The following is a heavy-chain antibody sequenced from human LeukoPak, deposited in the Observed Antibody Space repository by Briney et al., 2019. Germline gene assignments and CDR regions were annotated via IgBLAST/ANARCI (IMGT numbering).Heavy chain of an antibody. Sequence: PSETLSLTCTVSGGSISSYYWSWIRQPPGKGLEWIGYIYHTGSTSYNPSLKGRVTISVDTSKNQFSLKLSSVTAADTAVYYCARRYSSRYCTNGVCQDAFDIWGQGTMVTVSS. CDR1: GGSISSYY. D-gene: IGHD2-8*01. CDR3: ARRYSSRYCTNGVCQDAFDI. J-gene: IGHJ3*02. V-gene: IGHV4-59*08. CDR2: IYHTGST.